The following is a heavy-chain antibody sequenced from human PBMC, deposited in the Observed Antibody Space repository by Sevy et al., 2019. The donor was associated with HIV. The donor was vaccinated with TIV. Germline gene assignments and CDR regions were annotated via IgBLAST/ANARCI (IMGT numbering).Heavy chain of an antibody. V-gene: IGHV3-49*03. CDR3: TRNYLRITCGGLIVPGGGHS. CDR1: GFTFGDYG. Sequence: GGSLRLSCTTSGFTFGDYGVSWFRQAPGKGLEWVGFIRTKPYGGTAQYAASAKGRFTISRDDSKSIDYLQMNSLKSVDTAVYYCTRNYLRITCGGLIVPGGGHSWGQGTLVTVSS. D-gene: IGHD3-16*02. CDR2: IRTKPYGGTA. J-gene: IGHJ4*02.